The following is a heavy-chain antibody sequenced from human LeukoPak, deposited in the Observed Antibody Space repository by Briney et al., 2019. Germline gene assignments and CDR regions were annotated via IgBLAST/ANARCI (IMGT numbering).Heavy chain of an antibody. Sequence: SETLSLTCSVSGGSINDYYWTWLRQTPGKGLEWIGHIYYSGSTNYNPSLKSRVTMSVDTSKNQFSLKLSSVTAADTAVYYCARSYCSSTSCPLVFDYWGQGTLVTVSS. V-gene: IGHV4-59*12. CDR3: ARSYCSSTSCPLVFDY. D-gene: IGHD2-2*01. J-gene: IGHJ4*02. CDR2: IYYSGST. CDR1: GGSINDYY.